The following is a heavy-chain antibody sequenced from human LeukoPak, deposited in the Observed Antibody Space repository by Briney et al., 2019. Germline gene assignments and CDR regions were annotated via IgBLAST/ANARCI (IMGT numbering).Heavy chain of an antibody. CDR2: MYYSGST. V-gene: IGHV4-30-4*02. CDR3: AKEGAESFPDAFDI. CDR1: GGSISSGVYY. D-gene: IGHD3-10*01. Sequence: PSETLSLTCTVSGGSISSGVYYWSWIRQPPGKGLEWIAYMYYSGSTYYNPSLKSRVTMSADTSKNQLSLKLSSVTAADTAVYYCAKEGAESFPDAFDIWGQGTMITVSS. J-gene: IGHJ3*02.